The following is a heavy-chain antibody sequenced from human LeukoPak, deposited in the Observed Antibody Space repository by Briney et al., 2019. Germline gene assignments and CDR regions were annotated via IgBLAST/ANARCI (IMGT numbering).Heavy chain of an antibody. CDR2: MNPNSGNT. D-gene: IGHD5-12*01. Sequence: ASVKVSCKASGYTFTSYDINWVRQATGQGLEWMGWMNPNSGNTGYAQKFQGRVTMTRNTSISTAYMELSSLRSEDTAVYYCARRIGKWLRFHGMDVWGQGTTVTVSS. CDR1: GYTFTSYD. J-gene: IGHJ6*02. CDR3: ARRIGKWLRFHGMDV. V-gene: IGHV1-8*01.